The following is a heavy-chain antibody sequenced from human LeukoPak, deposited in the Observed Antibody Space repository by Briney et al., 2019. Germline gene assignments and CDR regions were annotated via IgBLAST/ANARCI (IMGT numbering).Heavy chain of an antibody. J-gene: IGHJ4*02. V-gene: IGHV3-11*01. D-gene: IGHD3-22*01. CDR3: ARHPSYDSSGYYQNTIDY. CDR1: GFTFSDYY. Sequence: PGGSLRLSCAASGFTFSDYYMRWIRQAPGKGLEWVSYISSSGSTIYYADSVKGRFTISRDNAKNSLYLQMNSLRAEDTAVYYCARHPSYDSSGYYQNTIDYWGQGTLVTVSS. CDR2: ISSSGSTI.